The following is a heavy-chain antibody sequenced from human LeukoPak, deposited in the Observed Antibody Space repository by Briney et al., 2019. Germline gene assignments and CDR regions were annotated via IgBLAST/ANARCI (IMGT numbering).Heavy chain of an antibody. Sequence: GASVKVSCKASGYTFTGYYLHWVRQAPGLGLEWMGWINPNSGDTNYAQNFQGRVTMTRDTSISTAYMELSRLTSDDTAVYYCARVPGGQGGSAFGYWGQGTLVTVSS. CDR1: GYTFTGYY. CDR3: ARVPGGQGGSAFGY. CDR2: INPNSGDT. J-gene: IGHJ4*02. D-gene: IGHD1-26*01. V-gene: IGHV1-2*02.